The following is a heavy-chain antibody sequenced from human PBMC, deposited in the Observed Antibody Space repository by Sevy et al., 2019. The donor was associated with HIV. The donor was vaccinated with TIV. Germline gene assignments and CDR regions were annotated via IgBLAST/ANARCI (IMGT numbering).Heavy chain of an antibody. CDR3: ARDEGILPPGYYYYGMDV. Sequence: GGSLRLSCIGSGFSFSYYGIHWVRQAPGKGLDWVALISHDGINEYYANSVKGRFTISRDNSKNTLYLQMNSLRVEDTAVYFCARDEGILPPGYYYYGMDVWGQGTTVTVSS. V-gene: IGHV3-30*03. CDR1: GFSFSYYG. CDR2: ISHDGINE. J-gene: IGHJ6*02.